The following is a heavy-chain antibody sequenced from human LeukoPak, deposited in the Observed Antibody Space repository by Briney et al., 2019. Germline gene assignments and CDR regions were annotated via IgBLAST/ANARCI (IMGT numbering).Heavy chain of an antibody. D-gene: IGHD7-27*01. CDR1: GFTFSSYS. Sequence: GGSLRLSCAASGFTFSSYSMNWVRQAPGKGLEWVSYISSSSSTIYYADSVKGRFTISRDNAENSLYLQMNSLRAEDTAVYYCARSLGSYYYYYYMDVWGKGTTVTVSS. CDR3: ARSLGSYYYYYYMDV. V-gene: IGHV3-48*01. CDR2: ISSSSSTI. J-gene: IGHJ6*03.